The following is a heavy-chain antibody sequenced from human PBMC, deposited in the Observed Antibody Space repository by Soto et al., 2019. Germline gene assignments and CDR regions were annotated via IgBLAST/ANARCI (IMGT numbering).Heavy chain of an antibody. V-gene: IGHV3-30-3*01. CDR2: ISYNGSNK. CDR1: GFTFSSYA. CDR3: ASRDCSSTSCYFDY. Sequence: GGSLRLSCAASGFTFSSYAMHWVRQAPGKGLEWVAVISYNGSNKYYADSVKGRFTISRDNSKNTLYLQMNSLRAEDTAVYYCASRDCSSTSCYFDYWGQGTLVTVSS. D-gene: IGHD2-2*01. J-gene: IGHJ4*02.